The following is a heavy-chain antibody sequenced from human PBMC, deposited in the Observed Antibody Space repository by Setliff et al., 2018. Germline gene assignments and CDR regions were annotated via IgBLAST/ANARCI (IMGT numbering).Heavy chain of an antibody. CDR1: DDSISSRHYY. V-gene: IGHV4-61*09. CDR2: IYTSWST. Sequence: SETLSLTCTVSDDSISSRHYYWSWIRQPAGKGLEWLGQIYTSWSTNYNPSLKGRATLSIDASKRQFSLKLSSVTAADTAVYYCARHRLMAYYFDYWGQGTLVTVSS. CDR3: ARHRLMAYYFDY. J-gene: IGHJ4*02. D-gene: IGHD3-16*01.